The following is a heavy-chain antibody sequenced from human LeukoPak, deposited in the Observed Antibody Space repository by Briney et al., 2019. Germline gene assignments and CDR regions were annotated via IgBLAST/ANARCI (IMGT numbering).Heavy chain of an antibody. V-gene: IGHV3-9*01. CDR2: ISWNSGSI. D-gene: IGHD5-18*01. CDR3: AKEGYSYGSNWFDP. CDR1: GFTFDDYA. Sequence: PGGSLRLSCAASGFTFDDYAMHWVRQAPGKGLEWVSGISWNSGSIGYADSVKGRFTISRDNAENSLYLQMDSLRAEDTALYYCAKEGYSYGSNWFDPWGQGTLVTVSS. J-gene: IGHJ5*02.